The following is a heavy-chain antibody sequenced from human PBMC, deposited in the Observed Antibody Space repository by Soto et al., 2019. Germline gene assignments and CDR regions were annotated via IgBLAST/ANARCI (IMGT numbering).Heavy chain of an antibody. CDR1: GFSFRDYD. D-gene: IGHD1-26*01. J-gene: IGHJ6*02. V-gene: IGHV3-13*05. CDR3: ARAYLGRLPRRADYDYAMDV. Sequence: EVQLVESGGGSVQPGESLRLSCAASGFSFRDYDMHWVRQRKGKGLEWVSALGAARDPYYVGFVKGRFSVSRDNAQNSLFLQMNNLRVDDTAVYFCARAYLGRLPRRADYDYAMDVWGRGTTVTVSS. CDR2: LGAARDP.